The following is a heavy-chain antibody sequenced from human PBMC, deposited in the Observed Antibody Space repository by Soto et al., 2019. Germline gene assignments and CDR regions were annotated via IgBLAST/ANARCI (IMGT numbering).Heavy chain of an antibody. CDR1: GGSISSYY. D-gene: IGHD3-10*01. CDR2: IYYSGST. CDR3: ASSTVLLWFGELSTAPYFDY. J-gene: IGHJ4*02. V-gene: IGHV4-59*01. Sequence: PSETLSLTCTVSGGSISSYYWSWIRQPPGKGLVWIGYIYYSGSTNYNPSLKGRVTISVDTSKNQFSLKLSSVTAADTAVYYCASSTVLLWFGELSTAPYFDYWGQGTLVTVSS.